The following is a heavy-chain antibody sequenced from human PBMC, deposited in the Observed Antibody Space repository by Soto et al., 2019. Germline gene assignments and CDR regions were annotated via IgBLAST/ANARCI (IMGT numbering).Heavy chain of an antibody. Sequence: QVQLVESGGGVVQPGRSLRLSCAASGFTFSSYGMHWVRQAPGKGLEWVAVIWYDGSNKYYADSVKGRFTISRDNSKNTLYLQMNSLRAEDTAVYHCARYPNSGPGRGYYYYYGMDVWGQGTTVTVSS. CDR2: IWYDGSNK. CDR1: GFTFSSYG. V-gene: IGHV3-33*01. J-gene: IGHJ6*02. CDR3: ARYPNSGPGRGYYYYYGMDV. D-gene: IGHD1-26*01.